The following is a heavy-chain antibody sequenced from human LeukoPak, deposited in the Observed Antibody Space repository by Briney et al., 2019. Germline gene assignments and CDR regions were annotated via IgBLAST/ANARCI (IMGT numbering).Heavy chain of an antibody. CDR2: ISYSGSH. D-gene: IGHD6-13*01. CDR1: GASISSYY. CDR3: ARVGHIVAAGTYDW. V-gene: IGHV4-59*08. J-gene: IGHJ4*02. Sequence: SETLSLTCTVSGASISSYYWSWIRQPPGKGLEWIGYISYSGSHNYNPSLKSRVTISADTSKNQFSLNLSSVTAADTAVYYCARVGHIVAAGTYDWWGQGTLVTVSS.